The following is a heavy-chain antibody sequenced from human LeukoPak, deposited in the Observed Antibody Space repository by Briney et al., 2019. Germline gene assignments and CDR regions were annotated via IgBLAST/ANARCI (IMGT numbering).Heavy chain of an antibody. CDR1: GFTFSSYW. J-gene: IGHJ6*02. V-gene: IGHV3-23*01. CDR2: IRGSGDTT. CDR3: AKDQSERFLEWLQDYYYYYGMDV. D-gene: IGHD3-3*01. Sequence: GGSLRLSCAASGFTFSSYWVHWVRQAPGKGLEWVSNIRGSGDTTFYAESVKGRFIISRDNSKDTLFLQMNSLRAEDTAVYYCAKDQSERFLEWLQDYYYYYGMDVWGQGTTVTVSS.